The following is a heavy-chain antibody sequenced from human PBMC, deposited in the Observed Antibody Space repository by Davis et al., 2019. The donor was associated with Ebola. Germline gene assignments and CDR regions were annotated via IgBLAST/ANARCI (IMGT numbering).Heavy chain of an antibody. Sequence: GEFLKISCAASGFAFSNFAMHWVRRAPGKGLEFVAGIAGNGGFTYYADSVKGRFTISRDNSNNTLYLQVGSVRAEDMAVYYCARAPRENYYDLYFDVWGRGTRVTVSS. D-gene: IGHD3-22*01. CDR1: GFAFSNFA. CDR3: ARAPRENYYDLYFDV. CDR2: IAGNGGFT. V-gene: IGHV3-64*02. J-gene: IGHJ2*01.